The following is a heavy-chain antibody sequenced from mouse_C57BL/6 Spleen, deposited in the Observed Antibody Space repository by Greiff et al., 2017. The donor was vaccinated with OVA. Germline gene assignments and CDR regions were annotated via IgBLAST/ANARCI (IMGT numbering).Heavy chain of an antibody. Sequence: VQRVESGPGLVQPSPRLSISCTVSGFSFTSYGVHWVRQSPGQGLEWLGVIWSGGSTDYNAAFISRLSINKDNSKNQIFFNMHSLQADDTAIYYCARKGGYAMDYWGQGTSVTVSS. CDR2: IWSGGST. CDR3: ARKGGYAMDY. V-gene: IGHV2-2*01. J-gene: IGHJ4*01. CDR1: GFSFTSYG.